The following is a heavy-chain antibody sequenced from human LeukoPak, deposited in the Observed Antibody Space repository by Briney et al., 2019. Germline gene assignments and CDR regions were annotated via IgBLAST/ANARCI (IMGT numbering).Heavy chain of an antibody. D-gene: IGHD4-17*01. CDR1: GFTFNNYA. J-gene: IGHJ4*02. V-gene: IGHV3-23*01. CDR3: ARDYADYVGYFFFDY. CDR2: ISGGGETT. Sequence: GGSLRLSCAASGFTFNNYAMNWVRQAPGKGLEWVSSISGGGETTYYADSARGRFTISRDNSQNTLYLQMNSLRAEDTAVYYCARDYADYVGYFFFDYWGQGTLVTVSS.